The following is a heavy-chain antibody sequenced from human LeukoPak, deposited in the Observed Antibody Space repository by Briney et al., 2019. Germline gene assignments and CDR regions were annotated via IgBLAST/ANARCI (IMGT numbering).Heavy chain of an antibody. CDR2: ISSSSSYI. V-gene: IGHV3-21*01. D-gene: IGHD4-17*01. CDR3: ARDDPIDYGDYVFDY. Sequence: GGSLRLSCAASGLTVSSNYMNWVRQAPGKGLEWVSSISSSSSYIYYADSVKGRFTISRDNAKNSLYLQMNSLRAEDTAVYCCARDDPIDYGDYVFDYWGQGTLVTVSS. CDR1: GLTVSSNY. J-gene: IGHJ4*02.